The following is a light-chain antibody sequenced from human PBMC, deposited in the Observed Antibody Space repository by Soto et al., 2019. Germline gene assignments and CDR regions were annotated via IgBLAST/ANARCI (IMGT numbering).Light chain of an antibody. Sequence: EIVLTQSPATLSLSPGERATLSCRASQSVSSYLAWYQQKPGQAPRLLIYDASNRATGIPARFSGSGSGTDFTLTISSLEPEYFAVYYCQQRSNWPLALTFGGGTKVDIK. CDR3: QQRSNWPLALT. V-gene: IGKV3-11*01. CDR2: DAS. J-gene: IGKJ4*01. CDR1: QSVSSY.